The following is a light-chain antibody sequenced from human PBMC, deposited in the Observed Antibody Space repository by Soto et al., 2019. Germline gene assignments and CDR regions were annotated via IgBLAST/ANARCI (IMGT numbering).Light chain of an antibody. CDR3: CSYAGNYRVL. CDR1: SSDVGDYDY. J-gene: IGLJ3*02. CDR2: DVN. Sequence: QSVLTQPRSVSGSPGQSVTISCTGTSSDVGDYDYVSWYRQNPGKAPKLMIYDVNKRPSGVPDRFSGFKSGNTASLSISGLQAEDEAEYYCCSYAGNYRVLFGGGT. V-gene: IGLV2-11*01.